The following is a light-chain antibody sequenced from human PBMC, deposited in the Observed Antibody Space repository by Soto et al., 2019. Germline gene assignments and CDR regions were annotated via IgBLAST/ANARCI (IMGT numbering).Light chain of an antibody. V-gene: IGLV2-14*03. CDR3: TSWTTSTTMI. J-gene: IGLJ2*01. CDR1: SSDIGAYNV. CDR2: DVN. Sequence: QSVLTQPASVSGSPGQSITISCTGTSSDIGAYNVVSWYQQHPGKDPKLMLYDVNIRPSGVSNRFSGSKSGNTASLTISGLQAEDEADYYCTSWTTSTTMIFGGGTKVTVL.